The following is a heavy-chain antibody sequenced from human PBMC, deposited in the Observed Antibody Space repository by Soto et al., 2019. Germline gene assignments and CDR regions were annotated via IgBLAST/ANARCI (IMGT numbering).Heavy chain of an antibody. Sequence: PSETLSLTCTVCGGSISSGDYYWSWIRQPPGKGLEWIGYIYYSGSTYYNPSLKSRVTISVDTSKNQFSLKLSSVTAADTAVYYCAREQSVPATLNWFDPWGQGTLVTVSS. CDR3: AREQSVPATLNWFDP. J-gene: IGHJ5*02. CDR1: GGSISSGDYY. CDR2: IYYSGST. D-gene: IGHD2-2*01. V-gene: IGHV4-30-4*01.